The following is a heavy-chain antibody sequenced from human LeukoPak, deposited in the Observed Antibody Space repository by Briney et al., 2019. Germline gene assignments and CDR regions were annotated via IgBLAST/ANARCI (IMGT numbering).Heavy chain of an antibody. CDR1: GFTFSSYW. Sequence: PGGSLRLSCAASGFTFSSYWMHWVRQAPGKGLVWVSRINSDGSSTNYADSVKGRFSISRDNAKNSLFLQMNSLRAEDTAVYYCTKDFAYWGQGTLVTVSS. CDR2: INSDGSST. J-gene: IGHJ4*02. CDR3: TKDFAY. V-gene: IGHV3-74*01.